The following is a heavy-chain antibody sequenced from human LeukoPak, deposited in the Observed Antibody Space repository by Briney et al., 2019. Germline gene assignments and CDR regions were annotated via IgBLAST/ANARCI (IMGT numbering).Heavy chain of an antibody. D-gene: IGHD6-13*01. CDR3: ANSRVSSSWYDY. CDR1: GFTFTNYA. CDR2: INGRGGGT. V-gene: IGHV3-23*01. J-gene: IGHJ4*02. Sequence: PGESLRLSCAASGFTFTNYAMNWVRQAPGKGLEWVSGINGRGGGTYYVDSVKGRFTISRDNSKNTLYLQMNSLRAEDTAVYYCANSRVSSSWYDYWGQGTLVTASS.